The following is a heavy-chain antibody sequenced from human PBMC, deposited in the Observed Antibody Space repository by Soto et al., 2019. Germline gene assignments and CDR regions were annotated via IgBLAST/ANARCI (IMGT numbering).Heavy chain of an antibody. V-gene: IGHV1-8*01. CDR2: MNPNSGNT. Sequence: ASVKVSCKASGYTFTSYYINWVRQATGQGLEWMGWMNPNSGNTGYAQKFQGRVTMTRNTSISTAYMELSSLRSEDTAVYYCARRRARSIYCSSSSRSNLFSPWGQGTLVTVS. CDR3: ARRRARSIYCSSSSRSNLFSP. J-gene: IGHJ5*02. CDR1: GYTFTSYY. D-gene: IGHD2-2*01.